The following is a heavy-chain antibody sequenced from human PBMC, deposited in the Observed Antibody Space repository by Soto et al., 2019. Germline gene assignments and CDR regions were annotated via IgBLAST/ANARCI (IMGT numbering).Heavy chain of an antibody. CDR1: GFTFSRYS. D-gene: IGHD3-16*01. CDR3: PRVRFNGMDV. Sequence: PGGSLRLSWAASGFTFSRYSMNWVRQAPGKGLEWVSSISSSSSYIYYADSVKGRFTITRDNAKNPLYLQMNSLRAEDTAVYYCPRVRFNGMDVWGQGTTVTVSS. CDR2: ISSSSSYI. V-gene: IGHV3-21*01. J-gene: IGHJ6*02.